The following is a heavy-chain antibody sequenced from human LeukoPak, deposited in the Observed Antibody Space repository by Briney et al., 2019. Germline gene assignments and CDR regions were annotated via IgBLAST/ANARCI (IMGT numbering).Heavy chain of an antibody. D-gene: IGHD3-22*01. CDR2: IYYSGST. CDR3: ARTTMSPNWFDP. V-gene: IGHV4-59*08. Sequence: SGTLSLTCTVSGGSLSRYYWSWIRQPPGRGVEGVGDIYYSGSTNYNPSLQCRVTISVDTSKNQFSLKLSSVTAAEPAEYYCARTTMSPNWFDPWGQGTLVTVSS. J-gene: IGHJ5*02. CDR1: GGSLSRYY.